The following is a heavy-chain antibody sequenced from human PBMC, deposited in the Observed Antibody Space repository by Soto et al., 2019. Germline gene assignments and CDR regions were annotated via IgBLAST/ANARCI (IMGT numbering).Heavy chain of an antibody. Sequence: ASVKVSWKASGYTLTSYGISLGRQAPGQGLEWMGWISAYNGNTNYAQKLQGRVTMTTDTSTSTAYMELRSLRSDDTAVYYCARDLGDFSGWYRWGQGTMVTVSS. CDR1: GYTLTSYG. V-gene: IGHV1-18*01. CDR2: ISAYNGNT. CDR3: ARDLGDFSGWYR. D-gene: IGHD6-19*01. J-gene: IGHJ3*01.